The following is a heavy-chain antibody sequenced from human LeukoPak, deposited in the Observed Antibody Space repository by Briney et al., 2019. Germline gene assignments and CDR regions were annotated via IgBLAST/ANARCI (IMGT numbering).Heavy chain of an antibody. Sequence: PGGSLRLSCAASGFTFSSYAMSWVRQAPGKGLQYVSSITSDGGSTYYAGSVKGRFTISRDNSKNTLYLHMSSLRPEDTAVYYCVKDLMGSGDYWGQGTLVTVSS. CDR2: ITSDGGST. D-gene: IGHD3-10*01. J-gene: IGHJ4*02. CDR3: VKDLMGSGDY. CDR1: GFTFSSYA. V-gene: IGHV3-64D*06.